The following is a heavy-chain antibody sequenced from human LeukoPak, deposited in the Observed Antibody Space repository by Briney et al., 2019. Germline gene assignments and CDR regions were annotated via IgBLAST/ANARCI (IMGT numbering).Heavy chain of an antibody. Sequence: ASVKVSCKTSGYTFTNYGISWVRQAPGQGLEWMGWISAYNGNTNYAQKVQGRVTLTTDTSTSTAYMELRSLISDDTAVYYCARDAGSSWSNYYYYMDVWGTGTTVTVSS. CDR2: ISAYNGNT. D-gene: IGHD6-13*01. CDR3: ARDAGSSWSNYYYYMDV. V-gene: IGHV1-18*01. J-gene: IGHJ6*03. CDR1: GYTFTNYG.